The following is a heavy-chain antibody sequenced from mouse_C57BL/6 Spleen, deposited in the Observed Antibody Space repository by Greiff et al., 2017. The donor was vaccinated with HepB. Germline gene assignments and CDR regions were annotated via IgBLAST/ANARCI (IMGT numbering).Heavy chain of an antibody. CDR2: ISYDGSN. CDR3: ARLNWDVDY. Sequence: DVQLQESGPGLVKPSQSLSLTCSVTGYSITSGYYWNWIRQFPGNKLEWMGYISYDGSNNYNPSLKNRTSITRDTSKNQFFLKLNSVTTEDTATYYCARLNWDVDYWGQGTTLTVSS. D-gene: IGHD4-1*01. CDR1: GYSITSGYY. V-gene: IGHV3-6*01. J-gene: IGHJ2*01.